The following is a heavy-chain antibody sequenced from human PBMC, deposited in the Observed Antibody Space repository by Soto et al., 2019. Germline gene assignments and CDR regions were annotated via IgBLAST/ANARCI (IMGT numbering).Heavy chain of an antibody. J-gene: IGHJ4*02. CDR3: ASPPASYYYDSSGYSFDY. Sequence: VASVTVSCKASGGTFSSYAISWVRQAPGQGLEWMGGIIPIFGTANYAQKFQGRVTITADESTSTAYMELSSLRSEDTAVYYCASPPASYYYDSSGYSFDYWGQGTLVTVSS. CDR1: GGTFSSYA. D-gene: IGHD3-22*01. CDR2: IIPIFGTA. V-gene: IGHV1-69*13.